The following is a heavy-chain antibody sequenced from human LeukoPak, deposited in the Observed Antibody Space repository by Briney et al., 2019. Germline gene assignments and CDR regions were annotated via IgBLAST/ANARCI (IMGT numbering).Heavy chain of an antibody. V-gene: IGHV3-23*01. J-gene: IGHJ4*02. CDR1: GFTFVNYA. Sequence: PGGSLRLSCAASGFTFVNYAMSWVRQAPGKGLEWVSAISGSGGSTYYADSVKGRFTISRDNSKNTLYLQISSLRAEDTAVYYCAKAGGYSSRGIDYWGQGTLVTVSS. D-gene: IGHD5-12*01. CDR2: ISGSGGST. CDR3: AKAGGYSSRGIDY.